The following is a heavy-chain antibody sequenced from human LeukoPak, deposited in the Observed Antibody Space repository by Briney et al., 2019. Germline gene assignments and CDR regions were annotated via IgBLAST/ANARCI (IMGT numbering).Heavy chain of an antibody. CDR3: TTDGSGSYMGPYYYYYYGMDV. CDR2: IKSKTDGGTT. J-gene: IGHJ6*02. CDR1: GFTFSNAW. D-gene: IGHD3-10*01. Sequence: PGGSLRLSCAASGFTFSNAWMNWVRQAPGKGLEWVGRIKSKTDGGTTDYAAPVKGRFTISRDDSKNTLYLQMNSLKTEDTAVYYCTTDGSGSYMGPYYYYYYGMDVWGQGTTVTVSS. V-gene: IGHV3-15*07.